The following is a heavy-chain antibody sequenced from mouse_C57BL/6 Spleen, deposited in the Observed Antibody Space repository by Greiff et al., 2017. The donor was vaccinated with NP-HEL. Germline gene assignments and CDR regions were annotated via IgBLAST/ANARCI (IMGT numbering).Heavy chain of an antibody. V-gene: IGHV5-12*01. J-gene: IGHJ3*01. CDR3: ASRTGSWFSY. CDR1: GFTFSDYY. CDR2: ISNGGGST. D-gene: IGHD4-1*01. Sequence: EVKLVESGGGLVQPGGSLKLSCAASGFTFSDYYMYWVRQTPEKRLEWVAYISNGGGSTYYPDTVKGRFTISRDNAKNTLYLQMSRLKSEDTAMYYCASRTGSWFSYWGQGTLVTVSA.